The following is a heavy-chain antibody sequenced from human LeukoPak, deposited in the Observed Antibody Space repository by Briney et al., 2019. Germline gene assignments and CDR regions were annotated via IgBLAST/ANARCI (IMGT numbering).Heavy chain of an antibody. CDR3: ARGLDTAHDAFDI. CDR2: IISSDTTI. J-gene: IGHJ3*02. D-gene: IGHD5-18*01. Sequence: GGSLRLSCAASGFTFRSYEMNWVRQAPGKGLEWVSYIISSDTTIYYADSVKGRFTISRDNARNSLYLQMNSLRAEDTAVYYCARGLDTAHDAFDIWGQGTVVTVSS. CDR1: GFTFRSYE. V-gene: IGHV3-48*03.